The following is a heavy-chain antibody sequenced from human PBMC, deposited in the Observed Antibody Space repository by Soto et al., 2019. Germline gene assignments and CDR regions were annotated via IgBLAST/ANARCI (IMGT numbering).Heavy chain of an antibody. CDR1: GFRFSSYG. J-gene: IGHJ3*01. CDR3: AKDRLRAGGLVPISLDAFDF. Sequence: PGGSLRLSCATSGFRFSSYGMHWVRQAPGKGLEWVAVMSYDGSKKHYADSVKGRFIISRDNSKNTLYVQMNSLRTEDTAVYYCAKDRLRAGGLVPISLDAFDFRGRGTMVTVS. V-gene: IGHV3-30*18. CDR2: MSYDGSKK. D-gene: IGHD6-19*01.